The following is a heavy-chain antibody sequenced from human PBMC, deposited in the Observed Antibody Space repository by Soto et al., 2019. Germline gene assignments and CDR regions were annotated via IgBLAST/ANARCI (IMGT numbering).Heavy chain of an antibody. CDR1: GGSVSSGSYY. Sequence: QVQLQESGPGLVKPSETLSLTCTVSGGSVSSGSYYWSWIRQPPGKGLEWIGYIYYSGSTNYNPSLKSRVTISVDTSKNQFSLKLSSVTAADTAVYYCASSKRMVLFDYWGQGTLVTVSS. V-gene: IGHV4-61*01. D-gene: IGHD2-8*01. CDR3: ASSKRMVLFDY. J-gene: IGHJ4*02. CDR2: IYYSGST.